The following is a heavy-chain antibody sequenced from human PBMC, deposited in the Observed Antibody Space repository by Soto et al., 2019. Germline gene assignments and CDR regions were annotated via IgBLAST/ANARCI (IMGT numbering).Heavy chain of an antibody. CDR3: ARQKIVVVPDANYYYYGMDV. D-gene: IGHD2-2*01. CDR1: GYSFTSYW. Sequence: ESLKISCKGSGYSFTSYWISWVRQMPGKGLEWMGRIDPSDSYTNYSPSFQGHVTISADKSISTAYLQWSSLKASDTAMYYCARQKIVVVPDANYYYYGMDVWGQGTTVTVSS. V-gene: IGHV5-10-1*01. CDR2: IDPSDSYT. J-gene: IGHJ6*02.